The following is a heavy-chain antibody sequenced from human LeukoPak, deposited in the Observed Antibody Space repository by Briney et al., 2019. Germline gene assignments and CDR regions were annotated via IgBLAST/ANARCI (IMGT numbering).Heavy chain of an antibody. CDR3: ARDSEGGDIDFDY. D-gene: IGHD2-21*02. V-gene: IGHV4-61*02. CDR2: IYTSGST. Sequence: SETLSLTCTVSGGSISSGSYYWSWIRQPAGKGLEWIGRIYTSGSTNYNPSLKSRVTISVDTSKNQFSLKLSSVTAADTAVYYCARDSEGGDIDFDYWGQGTLVTVSP. CDR1: GGSISSGSYY. J-gene: IGHJ4*02.